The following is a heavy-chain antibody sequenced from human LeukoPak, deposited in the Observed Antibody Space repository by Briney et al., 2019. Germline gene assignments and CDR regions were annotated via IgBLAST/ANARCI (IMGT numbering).Heavy chain of an antibody. J-gene: IGHJ2*01. CDR2: ISSSSSSI. D-gene: IGHD4-17*01. V-gene: IGHV3-21*06. CDR1: GFTFSSYS. Sequence: GGSLRLSCAASGFTFSSYSMNWVRQAPGKGLDWVSSISSSSSSIYYADSMKGRFTISRDNVKNLLFLQMNSLRAEDTAIYYCARDRKGRTYGDPYWFFDLWGRGTLVSVSS. CDR3: ARDRKGRTYGDPYWFFDL.